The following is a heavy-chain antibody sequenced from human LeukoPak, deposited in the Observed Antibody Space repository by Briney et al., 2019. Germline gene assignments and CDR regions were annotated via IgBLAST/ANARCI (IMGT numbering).Heavy chain of an antibody. CDR3: ARVRVATTGRYDALNL. CDR2: IKEDGSEK. J-gene: IGHJ3*01. D-gene: IGHD5-12*01. Sequence: GGSLRLSCAASGLAFSSYWMSWVRQAPGKGLEWVANIKEDGSEKYYVDSVKGRFIISRDNAKNSLYLQMNSLRADDTAVYYCARVRVATTGRYDALNLWGQGTMVTVSS. CDR1: GLAFSSYW. V-gene: IGHV3-7*01.